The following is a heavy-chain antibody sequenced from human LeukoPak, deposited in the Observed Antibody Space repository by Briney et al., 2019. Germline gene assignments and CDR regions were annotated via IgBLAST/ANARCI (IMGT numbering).Heavy chain of an antibody. CDR3: ARDPNGDYIGAFDM. CDR2: IRGGGGSA. J-gene: IGHJ3*02. V-gene: IGHV3-23*01. CDR1: GFTFSAYA. D-gene: IGHD4-17*01. Sequence: GGSLRLSCTASGFTFSAYAMMWVRQAPGKGPEWVSAIRGGGGSAFYADSVKGRFTISRDNSKYTLFLQMNSQRAEDTAVYYCARDPNGDYIGAFDMWGPGTMVTVSS.